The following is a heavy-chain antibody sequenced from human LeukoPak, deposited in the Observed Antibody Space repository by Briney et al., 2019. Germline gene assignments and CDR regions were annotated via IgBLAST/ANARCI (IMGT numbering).Heavy chain of an antibody. CDR2: IGTASDT. CDR3: ARGPPRGKYYYMDV. Sequence: GGSLRLSCAASGFTFSSFDMHWIRQPPGQGLEWVSTIGTASDTYYPGSVEGRFTLSRDNAKNSLYLQMNSLTAGDTAVYYCARGPPRGKYYYMDVWGKGTTVTVSS. D-gene: IGHD1-1*01. J-gene: IGHJ6*03. CDR1: GFTFSSFD. V-gene: IGHV3-13*01.